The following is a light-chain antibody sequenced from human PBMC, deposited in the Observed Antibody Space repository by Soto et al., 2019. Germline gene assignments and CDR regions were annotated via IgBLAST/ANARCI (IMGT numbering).Light chain of an antibody. CDR1: QSVSSSY. Sequence: EIVLTQSPGTLSLSPVERATLSCRASQSVSSSYLAWYQQKPGQAPRLLIYGASSRATGIPDRFSGRGSGTDFTLTISRLEPEDFAVYYCQQYGSSPFTFGPGTKVDIK. J-gene: IGKJ3*01. CDR2: GAS. V-gene: IGKV3-20*01. CDR3: QQYGSSPFT.